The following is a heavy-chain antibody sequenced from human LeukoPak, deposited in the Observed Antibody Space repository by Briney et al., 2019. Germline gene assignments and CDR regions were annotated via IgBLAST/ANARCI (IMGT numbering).Heavy chain of an antibody. J-gene: IGHJ4*02. CDR1: GFTFSSYA. CDR3: AKGRGGDYSYGSYYFDQ. V-gene: IGHV3-23*01. D-gene: IGHD5-18*01. CDR2: ISGSGGST. Sequence: GGSLRLSCAAPGFTFSSYAMSWVRQAPGKGLEWVSSISGSGGSTYYADSVKGRFTISRDNSKNTLYLQMNSLRAEDTAVYYCAKGRGGDYSYGSYYFDQWGQGTLVTVSS.